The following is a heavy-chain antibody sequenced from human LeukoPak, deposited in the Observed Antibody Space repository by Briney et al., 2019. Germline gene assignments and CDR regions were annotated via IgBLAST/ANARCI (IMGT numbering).Heavy chain of an antibody. V-gene: IGHV4-30-4*01. Sequence: SETLSLTCTVSGGSISSYFWSWIRQPPGKGLEWIGYIYYSGSTYYNPSLKSRVTISVDTSKNQFSLKLSSVTAADTAVYYCAREGRAYCGGDCYPIDYWGQGTLVTVSS. CDR2: IYYSGST. J-gene: IGHJ4*02. CDR1: GGSISSYF. D-gene: IGHD2-21*02. CDR3: AREGRAYCGGDCYPIDY.